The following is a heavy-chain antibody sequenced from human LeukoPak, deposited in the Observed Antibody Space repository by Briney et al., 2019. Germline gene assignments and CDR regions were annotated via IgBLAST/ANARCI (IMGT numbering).Heavy chain of an antibody. Sequence: GASVKVSCKASGYTFTGYYMHWVRQAPGQGLEWMGWINPNSGGTNYSQKFQGRVNMTRETSISTAYMELRRLRSDDTAVYYCARDPQPRRYCSGGSCAKTWFDPWGQGTLVTVSS. CDR1: GYTFTGYY. CDR3: ARDPQPRRYCSGGSCAKTWFDP. J-gene: IGHJ5*02. CDR2: INPNSGGT. V-gene: IGHV1-2*02. D-gene: IGHD2-15*01.